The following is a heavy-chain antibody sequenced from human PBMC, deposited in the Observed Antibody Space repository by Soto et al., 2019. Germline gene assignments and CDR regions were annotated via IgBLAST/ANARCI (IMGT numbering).Heavy chain of an antibody. CDR2: INHSGST. V-gene: IGHV4-34*01. CDR1: GGSFSGYY. Sequence: SQTLSLTCAVYGGSFSGYYWSWIRQPPGKGLEWIGEINHSGSTNYNPSLKSRVTISVDTSKNQFSLKLSSVTAADTAVYYCARGGEFYQGGRPVLRYFYDYWGQGTLVTVSS. CDR3: ARGGEFYQGGRPVLRYFYDY. J-gene: IGHJ4*02. D-gene: IGHD3-9*01.